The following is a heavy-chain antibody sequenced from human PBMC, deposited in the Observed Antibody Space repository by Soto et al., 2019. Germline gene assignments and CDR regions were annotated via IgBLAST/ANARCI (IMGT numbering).Heavy chain of an antibody. J-gene: IGHJ4*02. Sequence: QMQLVESGGGVVQPGTSLRLSCAASAFTFSSYAMHWVRQAPGKGLEWVAVISYDGNSKYYADSVKGRFTISRDNSKNTLYLQMHSLRTEDTAVYYCANVSQKFIVVAASPDYWGQGTLVTVSS. CDR1: AFTFSSYA. V-gene: IGHV3-30-3*01. CDR3: ANVSQKFIVVAASPDY. CDR2: ISYDGNSK. D-gene: IGHD2-15*01.